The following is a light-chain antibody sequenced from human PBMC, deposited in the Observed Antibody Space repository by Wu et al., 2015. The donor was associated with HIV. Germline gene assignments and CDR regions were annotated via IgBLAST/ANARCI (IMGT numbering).Light chain of an antibody. CDR1: QSVNSNF. J-gene: IGKJ2*03. CDR3: QQYGSTPPYS. V-gene: IGKV3-20*01. Sequence: EIAMTQSPDTLSVFPGETATLSCRASQSVNSNFLAWYQQKPGQAPRLLIYRASSRATGIPDRFSGSGSGADFTLTISKLDPEDFAVYYCQQYGSTPPYSFGQGTKLEIK. CDR2: RAS.